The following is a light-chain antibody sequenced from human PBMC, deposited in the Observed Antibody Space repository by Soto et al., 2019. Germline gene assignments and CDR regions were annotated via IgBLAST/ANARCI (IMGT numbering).Light chain of an antibody. CDR1: QTISSW. Sequence: DIQMTQSPSTLSASVGDRVTITCRASQTISSWLAWYQQKPGKAPKLLIYKASTLKSGVPSRFSGSRSGPDFTLTISSLQPEDFATYYCQQSYSSPPTFGQGTKGDIK. CDR3: QQSYSSPPT. J-gene: IGKJ1*01. CDR2: KAS. V-gene: IGKV1-5*03.